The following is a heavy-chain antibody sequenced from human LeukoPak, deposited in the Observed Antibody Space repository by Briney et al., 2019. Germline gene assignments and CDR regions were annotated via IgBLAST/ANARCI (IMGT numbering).Heavy chain of an antibody. J-gene: IGHJ4*02. V-gene: IGHV3-74*01. Sequence: GGSLRLSCAASGSTFSSYWIHWVRQAPGKGLVWVSRVTSDGSSTSYADSVKGRFTISRDNAKNTLYLQMNSLRVEDTAVYYCAREDGGFDYWGQGTLVTVSS. CDR2: VTSDGSST. CDR3: AREDGGFDY. D-gene: IGHD4-23*01. CDR1: GSTFSSYW.